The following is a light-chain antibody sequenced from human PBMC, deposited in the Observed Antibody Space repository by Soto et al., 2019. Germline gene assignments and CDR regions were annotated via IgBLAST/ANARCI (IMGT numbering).Light chain of an antibody. V-gene: IGLV2-11*01. CDR2: DVS. CDR3: SSYAGSYTLV. J-gene: IGLJ2*01. Sequence: QSALTQPRSVSGSPGQSVTISCTGTSNDVGGYNFVSWYQQHPGKVPKLFIYDVSRRPSGVPDRFSGSKSGNTASLTISGLQAEDEADYYCSSYAGSYTLVFGGGIQLTVL. CDR1: SNDVGGYNF.